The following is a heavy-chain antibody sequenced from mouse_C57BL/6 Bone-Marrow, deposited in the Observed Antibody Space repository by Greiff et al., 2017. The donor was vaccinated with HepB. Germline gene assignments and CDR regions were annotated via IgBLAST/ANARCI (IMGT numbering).Heavy chain of an antibody. CDR1: GFSLTSYG. J-gene: IGHJ4*01. D-gene: IGHD1-1*01. Sequence: VQLQESGPGLVQPSQSLSITCTVSGFSLTSYGVHWVRQSPGKGLEWLGVIWRGGSTDYNAAFMSRLSITKDNSKSQVFFKMNSLQADDTAIYYCAKSPNYYGSSVYAMDYWGQGTSVTVSS. V-gene: IGHV2-5*01. CDR2: IWRGGST. CDR3: AKSPNYYGSSVYAMDY.